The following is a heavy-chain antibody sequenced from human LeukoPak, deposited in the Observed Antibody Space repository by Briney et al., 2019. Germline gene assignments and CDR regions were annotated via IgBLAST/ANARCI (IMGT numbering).Heavy chain of an antibody. Sequence: GGSLRLSCAASGFTFSSYWMSWVRQAPGKGLEWVANIKQDRSEIYYVDSVKGRFTISRDNAKNSLYLQMNSLRAEDTAVYYCARGRAGIAAAGNYYYYYMDVWGKGTTVTVSS. CDR3: ARGRAGIAAAGNYYYYYMDV. V-gene: IGHV3-7*01. J-gene: IGHJ6*03. D-gene: IGHD6-13*01. CDR1: GFTFSSYW. CDR2: IKQDRSEI.